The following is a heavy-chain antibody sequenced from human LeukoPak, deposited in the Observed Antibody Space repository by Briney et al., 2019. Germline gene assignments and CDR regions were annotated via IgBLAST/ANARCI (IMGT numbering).Heavy chain of an antibody. CDR3: ARVTMDTAMVPPYYYYYMDV. J-gene: IGHJ6*03. V-gene: IGHV4-39*07. Sequence: SETLSLTCTVSGGSISSSSYYWGWIRQPPGKGLEWIGSIYYSGSTYYNPSLKSRVTISVDTSKNQFSLKLSSVTAADTAVYYCARVTMDTAMVPPYYYYYMDVWGKGTTVTVPS. D-gene: IGHD5-18*01. CDR2: IYYSGST. CDR1: GGSISSSSYY.